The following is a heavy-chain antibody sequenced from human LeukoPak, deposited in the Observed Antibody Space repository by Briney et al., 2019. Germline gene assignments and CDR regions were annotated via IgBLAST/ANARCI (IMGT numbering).Heavy chain of an antibody. CDR1: GYTFTSYD. V-gene: IGHV1-8*01. CDR3: AKDRYCSSTSCFGSNWFDP. CDR2: MNPNSGNT. Sequence: GASVKVSCKASGYTFTSYDINWVRQATGQGLEWMGWMNPNSGNTGYAQKFQGRVTMTRNTSISTAYMELSSLRSEDTAVYYCAKDRYCSSTSCFGSNWFDPWGQGTLVTVSS. D-gene: IGHD2-2*01. J-gene: IGHJ5*02.